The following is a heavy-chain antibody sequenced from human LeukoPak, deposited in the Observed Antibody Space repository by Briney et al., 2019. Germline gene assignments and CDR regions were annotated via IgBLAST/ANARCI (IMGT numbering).Heavy chain of an antibody. V-gene: IGHV4-61*02. CDR1: GGSISSGSYY. CDR2: IYTSGST. J-gene: IGHJ3*02. CDR3: ARNFYDFWSGYSYYDAFDI. Sequence: SQTLSLTCTVSGGSISSGSYYWSWIRQPAGKGLEWIGRIYTSGSTNYNPSLNSRVTISVDTSKTQFSLKLSSVTAADTAVYYCARNFYDFWSGYSYYDAFDIWGQGTMVTVSS. D-gene: IGHD3-3*01.